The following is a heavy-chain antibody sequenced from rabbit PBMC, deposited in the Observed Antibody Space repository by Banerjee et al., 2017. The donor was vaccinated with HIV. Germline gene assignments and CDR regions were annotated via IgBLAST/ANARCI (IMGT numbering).Heavy chain of an antibody. Sequence: QEQLEESGGGLVKPEGSLTLTCKASGFDLSIYYYMCWVRQAPGKGLEWIGCIYTGSSGNIYYASWAKGRFIISGTSSTTVTLQMTSLTAADTATYFCARGYTGYGYAINLWGPGTLVTVS. CDR3: ARGYTGYGYAINL. CDR2: IYTGSSGNI. V-gene: IGHV1S45*01. CDR1: GFDLSIYYY. J-gene: IGHJ4*01. D-gene: IGHD6-1*01.